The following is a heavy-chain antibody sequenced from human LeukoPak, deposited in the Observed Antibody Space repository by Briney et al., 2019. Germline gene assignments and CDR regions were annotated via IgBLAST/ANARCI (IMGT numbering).Heavy chain of an antibody. CDR2: IKHDGSEK. D-gene: IGHD3-22*01. V-gene: IGHV3-7*03. Sequence: GGSLRLSCAASGFTFSRHCMTWVRQAPGKGLEWVAYIKHDGSEKNYVDSVKGRFTISRDNAKNSLYLQMNSLRAEDTAVYYCATPLDYYDRSDSHQGGDWGQGTLVTVSS. CDR3: ATPLDYYDRSDSHQGGD. J-gene: IGHJ4*02. CDR1: GFTFSRHC.